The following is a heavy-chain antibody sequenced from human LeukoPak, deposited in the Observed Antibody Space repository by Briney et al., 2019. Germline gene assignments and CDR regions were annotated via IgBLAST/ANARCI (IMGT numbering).Heavy chain of an antibody. Sequence: SVKVSCKASGGTLSGYAISWVRQAPGQGLEWMGGITPIYGTPHSAQKFQGRVTITTDESTSTAFMDLSSLRSEDTAVYYCARGKLGYYYYHMDAWGKGTTVTVSS. D-gene: IGHD3-3*02. CDR2: ITPIYGTP. CDR3: ARGKLGYYYYHMDA. V-gene: IGHV1-69*05. CDR1: GGTLSGYA. J-gene: IGHJ6*03.